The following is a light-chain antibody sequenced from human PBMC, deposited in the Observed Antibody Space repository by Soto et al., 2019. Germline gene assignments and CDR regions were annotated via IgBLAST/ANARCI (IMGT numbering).Light chain of an antibody. CDR2: GAS. J-gene: IGKJ1*01. V-gene: IGKV3-20*01. Sequence: EIVLTQFSSTSSLSPGQRTTLSCRATRSVGSDYLAWYQQRPGPPPNLLIFGASHRAPVIPDRFSGSGSGTDFTLTISRLEPEDFAVYYCQQYGGSVQTFGRGTKVDIK. CDR3: QQYGGSVQT. CDR1: RSVGSDY.